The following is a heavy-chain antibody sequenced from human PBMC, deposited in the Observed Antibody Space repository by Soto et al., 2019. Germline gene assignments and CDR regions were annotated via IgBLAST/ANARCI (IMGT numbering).Heavy chain of an antibody. J-gene: IGHJ6*02. Sequence: PAHTLALTYAISGESVSSNRAAWNWIVQSTSRGLEWLGRTYYRSKWYNNYALSVKSRITINPDTSKNQFSLKLNSVTTEDTAVYYCARIHSSSSSDMDVWGQGTTVTVS. V-gene: IGHV6-1*01. CDR1: GESVSSNRAA. CDR2: TYYRSKWYN. D-gene: IGHD6-6*01. CDR3: ARIHSSSSSDMDV.